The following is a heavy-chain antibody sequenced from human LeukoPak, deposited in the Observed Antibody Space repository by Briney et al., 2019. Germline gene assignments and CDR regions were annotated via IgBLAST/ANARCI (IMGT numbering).Heavy chain of an antibody. Sequence: SETLSLTCTVSGGSIISGSKYWGWIRQAPGTGLEWIGSIYYSGTTYYSPSLKSRVTMSIDTSKNQFSLNLFSLTAADTAVYYCARSGDWQDYFDYWGQGTLVTVSS. J-gene: IGHJ4*02. CDR2: IYYSGTT. CDR3: ARSGDWQDYFDY. D-gene: IGHD3-10*01. CDR1: GGSIISGSKY. V-gene: IGHV4-39*07.